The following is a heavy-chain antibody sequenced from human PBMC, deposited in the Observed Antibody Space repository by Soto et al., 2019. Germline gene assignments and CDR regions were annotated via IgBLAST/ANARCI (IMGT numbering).Heavy chain of an antibody. CDR2: IYKSTTT. J-gene: IGHJ5*01. CDR3: ARGRYCLTGRCFPHGFDS. CDR1: GDSISTVDYF. D-gene: IGHD2-15*01. Sequence: SETLSLTCSFSGDSISTVDYFWAWIRQPPGQALEYIGYIYKSTTTYYNPSFESRVAISLDTSKSQFSLTVTSVTAADTAVYFCARGRYCLTGRCFPHGFDSWGEGTLVTVSS. V-gene: IGHV4-30-4*01.